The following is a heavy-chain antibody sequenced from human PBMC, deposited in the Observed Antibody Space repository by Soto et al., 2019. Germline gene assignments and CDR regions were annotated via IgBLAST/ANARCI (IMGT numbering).Heavy chain of an antibody. CDR3: ARRESYDILTGYYHFDY. CDR1: GGSISSSSYY. D-gene: IGHD3-9*01. V-gene: IGHV4-39*01. Sequence: QLQLQESGPGLVKPSETLSLTCSVSGGSISSSSYYWGWIRQPPGKGLEWIGNIYYSGSTYYNPSPKSRVTISVDTSKNQFSLKLISVTAADTAVYYCARRESYDILTGYYHFDYWGQGTLVTVSS. J-gene: IGHJ4*02. CDR2: IYYSGST.